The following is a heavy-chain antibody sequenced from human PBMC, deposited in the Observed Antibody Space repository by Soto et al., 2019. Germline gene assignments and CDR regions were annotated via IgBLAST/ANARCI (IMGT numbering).Heavy chain of an antibody. CDR2: IYYSGST. V-gene: IGHV4-31*03. Sequence: QVQLQESGPGLVKPSQTLSLTCTVSGGSISSGGYYWSWISQHPGKGLEWIGYIYYSGSTYYNPSLKSRVTISVDTSKNQFSLKLRSVTAADTAVYYCARDGGNWHDFDYWGQGTLVTVSS. CDR3: ARDGGNWHDFDY. J-gene: IGHJ4*02. CDR1: GGSISSGGYY. D-gene: IGHD1-20*01.